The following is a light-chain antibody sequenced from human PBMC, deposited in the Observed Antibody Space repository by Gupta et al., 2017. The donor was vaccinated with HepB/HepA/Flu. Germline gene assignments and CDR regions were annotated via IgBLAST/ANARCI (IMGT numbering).Light chain of an antibody. J-gene: IGKJ4*01. CDR3: QQEDNLPIT. Sequence: DIQMNQPPSSLSASVGDISNYLNWYQQKPGKAPKLLIYDASNLETGVPSRFSGSGSGTDFTFTISSLQPEDLATYYCQQEDNLPITFGGGTKVEIK. V-gene: IGKV1-33*01. CDR1: SNY. CDR2: DAS.